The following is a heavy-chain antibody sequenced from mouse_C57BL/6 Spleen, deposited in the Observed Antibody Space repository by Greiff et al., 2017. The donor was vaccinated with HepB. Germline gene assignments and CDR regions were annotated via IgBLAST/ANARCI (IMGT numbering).Heavy chain of an antibody. D-gene: IGHD1-1*01. CDR3: LLLRYHFDY. J-gene: IGHJ2*01. CDR1: GYTFTDYY. V-gene: IGHV1-26*01. Sequence: EVQLQQSGPELVKPGASVKISCKASGYTFTDYYMNWVKQSHGKSLEWIGDINPNNGGTSYNQKFKGKATLTVDKSSSTAYMELRSLTSEDSAVYYCLLLRYHFDYWGQGTTLTVSS. CDR2: INPNNGGT.